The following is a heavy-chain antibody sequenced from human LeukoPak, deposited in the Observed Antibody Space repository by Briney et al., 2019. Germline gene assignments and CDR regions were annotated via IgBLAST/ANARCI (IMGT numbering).Heavy chain of an antibody. J-gene: IGHJ4*02. CDR1: GFTFTSHA. CDR3: AKDTRITGTTMIDY. CDR2: ISSDGSNK. Sequence: GGSLRLSCAASGFTFTSHAMHWLRQAPGKGLEWVAVISSDGSNKYYADSVKGRFTISRDNSKNTLYLQMNSLRAEDTAVYYCAKDTRITGTTMIDYWGQGTLVTVSS. D-gene: IGHD1-7*01. V-gene: IGHV3-30*07.